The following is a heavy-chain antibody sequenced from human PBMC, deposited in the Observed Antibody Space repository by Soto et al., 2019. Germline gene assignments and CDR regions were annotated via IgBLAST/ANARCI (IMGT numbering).Heavy chain of an antibody. CDR3: ARDGDVNTGFGKDY. D-gene: IGHD3-16*01. J-gene: IGHJ4*02. Sequence: QVQLVESGGGVVQPGRSLRLSCAASGFTFSNYGMHWVRQAPGKGLEWVAFIWYAGGNKYYAESVKGRFTISRDNSKNTLYLQMNSLRAEDTAVYYWARDGDVNTGFGKDYWGQGTLVTGSS. V-gene: IGHV3-33*01. CDR2: IWYAGGNK. CDR1: GFTFSNYG.